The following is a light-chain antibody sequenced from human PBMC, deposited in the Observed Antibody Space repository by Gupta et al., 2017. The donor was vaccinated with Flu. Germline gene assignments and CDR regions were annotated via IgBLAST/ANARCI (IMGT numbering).Light chain of an antibody. CDR2: SAS. J-gene: IGKJ3*01. Sequence: EIVLTQSPGTLSLSPGERATLSCRASQSVNDNYLTWYQQKPGQAPRLLIYSASSRVTGIPDRFSGSGSGTDFTLTISRLEPEDFAGYYCQYYDTSLGFTFGPGTKVETK. CDR1: QSVNDNY. CDR3: QYYDTSLGFT. V-gene: IGKV3-20*01.